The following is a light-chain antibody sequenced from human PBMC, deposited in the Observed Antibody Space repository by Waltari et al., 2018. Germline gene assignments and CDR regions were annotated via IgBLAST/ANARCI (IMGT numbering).Light chain of an antibody. Sequence: DIQMTQSPSSLSASVGDRVTITCRASRDISRDLNWFQQKPGKAPKLLIYGVSSLQSGVPSSFSGSGSGTDFTLTITSLQPEDFATYYCQQTYTSPPTFVQGTRLEI. V-gene: IGKV1-39*01. CDR1: RDISRD. J-gene: IGKJ5*01. CDR3: QQTYTSPPT. CDR2: GVS.